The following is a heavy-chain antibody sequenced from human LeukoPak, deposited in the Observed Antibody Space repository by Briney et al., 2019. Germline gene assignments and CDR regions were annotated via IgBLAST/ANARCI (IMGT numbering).Heavy chain of an antibody. D-gene: IGHD5-18*01. CDR1: GFTFSSYA. Sequence: SGGSLRLYCAASGFTFSSYAMSWVRQAPGKGLEWVSAISGSGGSTYYADSVKGRFTISRDNSKNTLYLQMNSLRAEDTAVYYCAKAPGYSYEYYFDYWGQGTLVTVSS. CDR3: AKAPGYSYEYYFDY. J-gene: IGHJ4*02. V-gene: IGHV3-23*01. CDR2: ISGSGGST.